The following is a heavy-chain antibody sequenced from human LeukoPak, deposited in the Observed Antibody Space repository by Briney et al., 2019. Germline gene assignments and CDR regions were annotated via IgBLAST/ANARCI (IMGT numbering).Heavy chain of an antibody. D-gene: IGHD6-13*01. CDR2: ISYDGSNK. CDR1: GFTFSSYA. CDR3: AKDRGSWYYFDY. J-gene: IGHJ4*02. Sequence: PGRSLRLSCAASGFTFSSYAMHWVRQAPGKGLEWVAVISYDGSNKYYADSVKGRFTISRDNSKNTLYLQMNSLRAGDTAVYYCAKDRGSWYYFDYWGQGTLVTVSS. V-gene: IGHV3-30*04.